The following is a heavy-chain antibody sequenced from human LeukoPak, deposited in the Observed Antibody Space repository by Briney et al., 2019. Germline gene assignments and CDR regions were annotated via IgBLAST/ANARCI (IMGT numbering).Heavy chain of an antibody. CDR1: GYTFTGYY. V-gene: IGHV1-2*02. D-gene: IGHD6-6*01. CDR3: ARRSTSSWSWFDP. Sequence: ASVKVSCKASGYTFTGYYMHWVRQAPGQGLEWMGWINPSSGDTNYAQKFQGRVTMTRDTSISTAYMELSSLRSDDTAVYHCARRSTSSWSWFDPWGQGTLVTVSS. CDR2: INPSSGDT. J-gene: IGHJ5*02.